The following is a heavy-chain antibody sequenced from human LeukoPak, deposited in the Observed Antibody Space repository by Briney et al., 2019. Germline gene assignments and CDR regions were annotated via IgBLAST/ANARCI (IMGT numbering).Heavy chain of an antibody. D-gene: IGHD6-13*01. CDR1: GFTLSGYW. J-gene: IGHJ6*02. V-gene: IGHV3-74*01. CDR2: INSDGSST. CDR3: ARGGPYSSSLRHYYYGMDV. Sequence: GGSLRLSCAASGFTLSGYWMSWVRQAPGKELVWVSRINSDGSSTSYADSVKGRFTISRDNAKNTLYLQMNSLRAEDTAVYYCARGGPYSSSLRHYYYGMDVWGQGTTVTVSS.